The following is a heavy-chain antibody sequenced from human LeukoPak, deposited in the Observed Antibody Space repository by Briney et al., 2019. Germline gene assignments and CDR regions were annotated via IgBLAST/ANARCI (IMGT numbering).Heavy chain of an antibody. Sequence: ASVKVSCKASGYTFTGYYMHWVRQAPGQGLEWMGWINPNSGGTNYAQKFQGRVTMTRDTSTSTAYMELSRLRSDDTAVYYCARERIAVAGTGRRSWFDPWGQGTLVTVSS. V-gene: IGHV1-2*02. D-gene: IGHD6-19*01. CDR2: INPNSGGT. CDR1: GYTFTGYY. CDR3: ARERIAVAGTGRRSWFDP. J-gene: IGHJ5*02.